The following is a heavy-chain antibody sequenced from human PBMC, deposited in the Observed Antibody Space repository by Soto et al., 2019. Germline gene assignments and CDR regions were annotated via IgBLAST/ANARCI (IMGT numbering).Heavy chain of an antibody. CDR2: IIPIFGTA. J-gene: IGHJ6*02. CDR1: GGTFSSYA. D-gene: IGHD5-12*01. V-gene: IGHV1-69*06. Sequence: SVKVSCKASGGTFSSYAISWVRQAPGQGLEWMGGIIPIFGTANYAQKFQGRVTITADKSTSTAYMELSSLRSEDTAVYYCARAPHIVATIHPYYGMDVWGQGTTVTVSS. CDR3: ARAPHIVATIHPYYGMDV.